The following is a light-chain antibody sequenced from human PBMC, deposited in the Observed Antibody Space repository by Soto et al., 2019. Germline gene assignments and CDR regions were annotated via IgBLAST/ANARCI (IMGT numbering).Light chain of an antibody. CDR2: DAS. Sequence: EIVLKQSPATLSLSPDERATLSCRASQSVSRYLAWYQQKPGQAPRLLIYDASNRATGIPARFSGSGSGTGLSLTISSLEPEYFSVYYCQQRSNWPLTFGGGNKVEIK. CDR3: QQRSNWPLT. J-gene: IGKJ4*01. CDR1: QSVSRY. V-gene: IGKV3-11*01.